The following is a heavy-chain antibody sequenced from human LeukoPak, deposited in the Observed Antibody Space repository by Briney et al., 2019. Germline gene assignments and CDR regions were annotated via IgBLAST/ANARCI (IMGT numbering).Heavy chain of an antibody. Sequence: GGSLRLSCAASGFTFDEYAMHWVRQAPGKGLEWVSGISWNSGSIGYADSVKSRFTISRDNAKNSLYLQMNSLRAEDTAVYYCVKDNPLDYWGQGTLVIVSS. CDR3: VKDNPLDY. J-gene: IGHJ4*02. CDR1: GFTFDEYA. CDR2: ISWNSGSI. V-gene: IGHV3-9*01.